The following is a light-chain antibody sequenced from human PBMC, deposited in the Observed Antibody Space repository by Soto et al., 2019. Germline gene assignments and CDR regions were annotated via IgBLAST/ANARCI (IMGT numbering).Light chain of an antibody. CDR2: EVS. V-gene: IGLV2-14*01. CDR1: SSDVGGYNY. CDR3: SSYTSSSTRV. Sequence: QSALTQPASVSGSPGQSITISCTGTSSDVGGYNYVSWYQQHPGKAPKLMIYEVSKRPSGVSNRFSGSKSGNTASLTISGLQAADEADYYCSSYTSSSTRVFGTGTKLTVL. J-gene: IGLJ1*01.